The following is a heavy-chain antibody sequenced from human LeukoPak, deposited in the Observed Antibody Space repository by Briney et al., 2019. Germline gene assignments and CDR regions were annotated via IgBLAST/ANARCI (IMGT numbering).Heavy chain of an antibody. V-gene: IGHV3-23*01. D-gene: IGHD5-12*01. J-gene: IGHJ4*02. CDR3: APLAATTDY. Sequence: PGGSLRLSCAASGFTLSSDAMSCVRQAPGKGLEWVSSISASGGGTYYADSVKGWFTISRDTSKNTLYLQMNSLRAEDTAVYYCAPLAATTDYWGQGTLVTVSS. CDR1: GFTLSSDA. CDR2: ISASGGGT.